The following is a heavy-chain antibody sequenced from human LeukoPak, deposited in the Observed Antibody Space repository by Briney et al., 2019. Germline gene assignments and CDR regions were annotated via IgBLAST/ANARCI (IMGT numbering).Heavy chain of an antibody. Sequence: SVKVSCKTSGGTFNNSAISWVRQAPGQGLEWLGGIMPLFGTAGYAQKFQGRVTITKDESTRTVYLELTSLTSDDTAVYYCARDVHGDYGSGWFDPWGQGSLVSVSS. V-gene: IGHV1-69*05. CDR2: IMPLFGTA. CDR3: ARDVHGDYGSGWFDP. CDR1: GGTFNNSA. D-gene: IGHD4-17*01. J-gene: IGHJ5*02.